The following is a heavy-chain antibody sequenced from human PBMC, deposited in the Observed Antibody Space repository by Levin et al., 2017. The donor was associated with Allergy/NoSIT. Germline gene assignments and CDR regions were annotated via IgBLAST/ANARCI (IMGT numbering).Heavy chain of an antibody. D-gene: IGHD3-3*01. V-gene: IGHV3-23*01. J-gene: IGHJ4*02. CDR3: AKDRSGGYYDFWSGSGVADY. CDR1: GFTFSSYA. CDR2: IGGSGGGT. Sequence: GGSLRLSCAASGFTFSSYAMSWVRQAPGKGLEWVSGIGGSGGGTYYADSVKGRFTISRDNSKNTLYLQLNSLKADDTALYYCAKDRSGGYYDFWSGSGVADYWGQGTLVTVSS.